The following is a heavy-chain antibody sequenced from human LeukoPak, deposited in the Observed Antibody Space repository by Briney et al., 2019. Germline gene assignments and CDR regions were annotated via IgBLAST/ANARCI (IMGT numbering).Heavy chain of an antibody. CDR3: ARDSSS. CDR1: GFTFTNYA. Sequence: GGSLRLSCATSGFTFTNYAMSWVRQAPGKGLQWVSTLSGIDSTTYYADSVKGRFTISRDNAKNSLYLQMNSLRAEDTAVYYCARDSSSWGQGTLVTVSS. CDR2: LSGIDSTT. V-gene: IGHV3-23*01. D-gene: IGHD6-13*01. J-gene: IGHJ4*02.